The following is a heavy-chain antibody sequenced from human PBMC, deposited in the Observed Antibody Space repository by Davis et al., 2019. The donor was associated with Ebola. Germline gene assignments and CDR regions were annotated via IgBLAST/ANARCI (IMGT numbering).Heavy chain of an antibody. J-gene: IGHJ4*02. CDR3: ASSGITIFGVVVDY. V-gene: IGHV4-59*01. CDR2: IYYSGST. CDR1: GGSISSYY. Sequence: PSETLSLTCTVSGGSISSYYWSWIRQPPGKGLEWIGYIYYSGSTNYNPSLKSRVTISVDTSKNQFSLKLSSVTAADTAVYYCASSGITIFGVVVDYWGQGTLVTVSS. D-gene: IGHD3-3*01.